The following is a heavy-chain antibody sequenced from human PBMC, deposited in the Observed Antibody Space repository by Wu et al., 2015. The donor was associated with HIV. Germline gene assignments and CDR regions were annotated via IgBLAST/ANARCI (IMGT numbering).Heavy chain of an antibody. J-gene: IGHJ4*02. CDR1: GYTFTGYY. CDR3: ARAGIWMVRGAKVGYYFDY. CDR2: INPNSGGT. Sequence: SVKVSCKASGYTFTGYYMHWVRQAPGQGLEWMGWINPNSGGTNYAQKFQGRVTMTRDTSISTAYMELSRLRSDDTAVYYCARAGIWMVRGAKVGYYFDYWGQGTLVTVSS. D-gene: IGHD3-10*01. V-gene: IGHV1-2*02.